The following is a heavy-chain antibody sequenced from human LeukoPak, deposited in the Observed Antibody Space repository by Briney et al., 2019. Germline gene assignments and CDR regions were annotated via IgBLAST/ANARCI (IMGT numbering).Heavy chain of an antibody. J-gene: IGHJ4*02. CDR3: VRHKVPAARTHLDL. Sequence: SETLSLTCSVSGASVNSRDSYWAWVRQSPGKGLEWIGTITYTATTYSNPSLESRFTLSLDTSKDQFSLNLNSVSAADTAVYYCVRHKVPAARTHLDLWGQGTLVIVSS. CDR2: ITYTATT. D-gene: IGHD2-2*01. V-gene: IGHV4-39*07. CDR1: GASVNSRDSY.